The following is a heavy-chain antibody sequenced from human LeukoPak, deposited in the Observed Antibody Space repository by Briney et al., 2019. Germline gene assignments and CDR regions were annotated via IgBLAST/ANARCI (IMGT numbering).Heavy chain of an antibody. CDR3: ARYYDILTGYPN. V-gene: IGHV1-8*01. CDR2: MNPNSGNT. CDR1: GYTFTSYD. D-gene: IGHD3-9*01. J-gene: IGHJ4*02. Sequence: ASVKVSCKASGYTFTSYDINWVRQATGQGLEWMGWMNPNSGNTGYAQKFQGRVTMTRNTSISTAYMELSSLRSDDTAVYYCARYYDILTGYPNWGQGTLVTVSS.